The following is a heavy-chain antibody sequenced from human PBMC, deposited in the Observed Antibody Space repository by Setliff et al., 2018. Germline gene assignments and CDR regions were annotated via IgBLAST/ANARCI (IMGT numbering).Heavy chain of an antibody. V-gene: IGHV4-61*01. CDR3: ARGGTYRYFDY. CDR2: VYYSGTI. CDR1: GGSISGASIRSYY. J-gene: IGHJ4*02. Sequence: SETLSLTCTVSGGSISGASIRSYYWSWIRQPPGKGLEFIGYVYYSGTINYDPSLKSRVTISVDTSKNQFSLKLSSVTAADTAIYYCARGGTYRYFDYWGQGTLVTVSS.